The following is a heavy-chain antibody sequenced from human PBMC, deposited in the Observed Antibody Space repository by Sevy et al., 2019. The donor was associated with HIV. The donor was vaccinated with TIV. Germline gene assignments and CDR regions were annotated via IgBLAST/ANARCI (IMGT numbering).Heavy chain of an antibody. CDR1: GYTFTSYA. D-gene: IGHD6-13*01. V-gene: IGHV1-3*01. Sequence: ASVKVSCKASGYTFTSYAMHWVRQAPGQRLEWMGWINAGNGNTKYSQKFQGRVTITRDTSASTAYMELGSLRSEDTAVYYCARDPYSSSWYDYWGQGTLVTVSS. J-gene: IGHJ4*02. CDR2: INAGNGNT. CDR3: ARDPYSSSWYDY.